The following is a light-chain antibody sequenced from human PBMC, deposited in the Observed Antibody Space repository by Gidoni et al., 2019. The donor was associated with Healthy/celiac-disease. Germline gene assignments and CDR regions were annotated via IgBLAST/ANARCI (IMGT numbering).Light chain of an antibody. CDR3: QQYCSSPPGT. CDR2: GAS. V-gene: IGKV3-20*01. Sequence: EMVLTQSPGTLSLSPGERATLSCSASQSVNSSYLAWYQQKPGQAPRIRIYGASSRATGIPDRFSGSGSGTDFTLTISRLEPEDFAVYYCQQYCSSPPGTFGQXTKVEIK. J-gene: IGKJ1*01. CDR1: QSVNSSY.